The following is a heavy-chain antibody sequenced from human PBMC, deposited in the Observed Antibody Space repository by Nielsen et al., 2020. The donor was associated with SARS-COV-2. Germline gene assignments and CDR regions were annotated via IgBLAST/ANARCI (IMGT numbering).Heavy chain of an antibody. V-gene: IGHV3-66*01. D-gene: IGHD1-7*01. CDR1: GFTVSSNY. Sequence: GESLKISCAASGFTVSSNYMSWVRQAPGKGLEWVSVIYSGGSTYYADSVKGRFTISRDNSKNTLYLQMNSLRAEDTAVYYCARDPTGTTDVLLDYWGQGTLVTVSS. CDR3: ARDPTGTTDVLLDY. J-gene: IGHJ4*02. CDR2: IYSGGST.